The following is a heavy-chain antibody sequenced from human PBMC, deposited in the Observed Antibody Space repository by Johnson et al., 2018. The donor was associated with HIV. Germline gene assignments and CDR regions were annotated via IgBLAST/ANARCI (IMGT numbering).Heavy chain of an antibody. CDR1: GFTFSSYG. CDR3: AKGGGLLSAFDI. Sequence: QVQLVESGGGVVQPGRSLRLSCAASGFTFSSYGMHWVRQAPGKGLEWVAAISGSGGSTYYADSVKGRFTISRDNSKNTLYLQMNSLRAEDTAVYYCAKGGGLLSAFDIWGQGTMVTVSS. D-gene: IGHD2-2*01. J-gene: IGHJ3*02. CDR2: ISGSGGST. V-gene: IGHV3-NL1*01.